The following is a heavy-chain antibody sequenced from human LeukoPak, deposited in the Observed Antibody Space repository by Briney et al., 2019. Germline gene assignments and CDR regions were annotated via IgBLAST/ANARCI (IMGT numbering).Heavy chain of an antibody. Sequence: PGGSLRLSCAASGFTFSSYAMSWVRQAPGKGLEWVSAISGSGGSTYYTDSVKGRFTISRDNSKNTLYLQMNSLRAEDTAVYYCAKGVYYYDSSGHGAFDIWGQGTMVTVSS. V-gene: IGHV3-23*01. CDR2: ISGSGGST. D-gene: IGHD3-22*01. CDR1: GFTFSSYA. J-gene: IGHJ3*02. CDR3: AKGVYYYDSSGHGAFDI.